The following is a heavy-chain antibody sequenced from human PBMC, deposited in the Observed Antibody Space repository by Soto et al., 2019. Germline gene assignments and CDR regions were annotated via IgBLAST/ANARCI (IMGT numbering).Heavy chain of an antibody. J-gene: IGHJ6*02. CDR2: IYTSGST. D-gene: IGHD5-12*01. CDR3: VRGGYSGYDPPYYYYGMDV. V-gene: IGHV4-4*07. CDR1: CGSISSYY. Sequence: SETLSLTCTVSCGSISSYYWSWIRQPAGKGLEWIGRIYTSGSTNYNPSLKSRVTMSVDTSKNQFSLKLSSVTAADTAVYYCVRGGYSGYDPPYYYYGMDVWGQGTTVTVSS.